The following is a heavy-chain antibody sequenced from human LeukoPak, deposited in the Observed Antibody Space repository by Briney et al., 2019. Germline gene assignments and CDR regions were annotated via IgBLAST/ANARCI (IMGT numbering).Heavy chain of an antibody. CDR1: GFTFSNYA. D-gene: IGHD1-26*01. V-gene: IGHV3-23*01. CDR3: ARDLVGDYLNWFDP. Sequence: GGSQRLSCAASGFTFSNYAMSWVRQAPGKGLEWVSAISGSGGSTYYADSVKGRFTISRDNSKNTLYLQMNSLRAEDTAVYYCARDLVGDYLNWFDPWGQGTLVTVSS. CDR2: ISGSGGST. J-gene: IGHJ5*02.